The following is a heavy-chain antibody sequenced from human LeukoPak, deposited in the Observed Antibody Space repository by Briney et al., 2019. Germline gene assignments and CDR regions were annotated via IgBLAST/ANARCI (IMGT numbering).Heavy chain of an antibody. CDR1: GGYIGSYY. Sequence: ASETLSLTCTVSGGYIGSYYWSWIRQPPGKGLEWIGYIYYSGSTNYNPSLKSRVTISVDTSKNQFSLKLSSVTAADTAVYYCTRGSIAYYYMDVWGKGTTVTISS. CDR2: IYYSGST. V-gene: IGHV4-59*01. D-gene: IGHD3-22*01. J-gene: IGHJ6*03. CDR3: TRGSIAYYYMDV.